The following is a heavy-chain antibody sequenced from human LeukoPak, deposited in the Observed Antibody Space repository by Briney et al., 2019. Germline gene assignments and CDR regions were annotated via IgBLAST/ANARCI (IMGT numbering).Heavy chain of an antibody. CDR1: GYTFSNYY. V-gene: IGHV7-4-1*02. CDR2: INTNTGNP. Sequence: ASVKVSCKASGYTFSNYYIHWVRQAPGQGLEWMGWINTNTGNPTYAQGFTGRFVFSLDTSVSTAYLQISSLKAEDTAVYYCASDSYYYDSSGYQLVWGQGTLVTVSS. J-gene: IGHJ4*02. D-gene: IGHD3-22*01. CDR3: ASDSYYYDSSGYQLV.